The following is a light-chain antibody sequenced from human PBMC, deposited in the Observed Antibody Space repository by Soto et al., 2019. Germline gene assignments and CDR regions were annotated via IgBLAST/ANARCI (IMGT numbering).Light chain of an antibody. CDR3: QSYDSSVSKVV. J-gene: IGLJ2*01. CDR2: GNS. CDR1: SSNIGAGYD. V-gene: IGLV1-40*01. Sequence: QSVLTQPPSVSGAPGQRVTISCTGSSSNIGAGYDVHWYQQLPGTAPKLLIYGNSNRPSGVPDRFSGSKSGTSASLAITGLXAEDEADYYCQSYDSSVSKVVFGGGTKLTVL.